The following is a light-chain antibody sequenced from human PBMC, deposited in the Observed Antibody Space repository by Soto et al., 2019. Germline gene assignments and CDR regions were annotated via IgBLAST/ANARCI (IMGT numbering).Light chain of an antibody. J-gene: IGLJ2*01. CDR2: EGS. CDR1: SSDVGAYNL. V-gene: IGLV2-14*02. CDR3: AAWDDRLSGVL. Sequence: QSALTQPASVSGSPEQSITISCTGTSSDVGAYNLVSWYQQHPGKAPRLIIYEGSKRPSGISHRFSGSKSDNTASLAISGLQSEDEADYYCAAWDDRLSGVLFGGGTKVTVL.